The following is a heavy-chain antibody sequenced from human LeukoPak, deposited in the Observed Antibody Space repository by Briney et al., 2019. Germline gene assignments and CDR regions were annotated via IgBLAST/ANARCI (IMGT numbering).Heavy chain of an antibody. Sequence: SETLSLTCTVSGGSVSSYYWSWIRQPPGKGLEWIGYIYYTGNTNYNPSLKSRVTISVDTSKNQFSLKLTSVTAADTAVYFCARGYSATYGRFDPWGQGTLVTVSS. CDR1: GGSVSSYY. D-gene: IGHD1-26*01. CDR2: IYYTGNT. CDR3: ARGYSATYGRFDP. V-gene: IGHV4-59*02. J-gene: IGHJ5*02.